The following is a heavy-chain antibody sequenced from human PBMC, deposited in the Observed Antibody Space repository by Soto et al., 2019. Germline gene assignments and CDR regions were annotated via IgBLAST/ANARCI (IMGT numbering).Heavy chain of an antibody. V-gene: IGHV1-18*04. CDR1: GYTFTSYG. Sequence: QVQLVQSGAEVKKPGASVKVSCKASGYTFTSYGISWVRQAPGQGLEWMGWISAYNGNTNYAQKLQGRVTMTTDTTTSTAYRELRGLRADDTAVYYCARLNDIIAAAGRGGGNWFDPWGQGTLVTVSS. J-gene: IGHJ5*02. CDR3: ARLNDIIAAAGRGGGNWFDP. D-gene: IGHD6-13*01. CDR2: ISAYNGNT.